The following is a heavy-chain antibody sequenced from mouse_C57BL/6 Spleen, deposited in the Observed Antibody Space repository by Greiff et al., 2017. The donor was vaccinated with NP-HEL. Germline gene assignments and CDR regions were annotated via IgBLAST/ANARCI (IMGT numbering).Heavy chain of an antibody. D-gene: IGHD2-4*01. V-gene: IGHV1-64*01. CDR3: AREGGYDYNGRFFDY. J-gene: IGHJ2*01. Sequence: QVQLKQPGAELVKPGASVKLSCKASGYTFTSYWMHWVKQRPGQGLEWIGMIHPNSGSTNYNEKFKSKATLTVDKSSSTAYMQLSSLTSEDSAVYYCAREGGYDYNGRFFDYWGQGTTLT. CDR2: IHPNSGST. CDR1: GYTFTSYW.